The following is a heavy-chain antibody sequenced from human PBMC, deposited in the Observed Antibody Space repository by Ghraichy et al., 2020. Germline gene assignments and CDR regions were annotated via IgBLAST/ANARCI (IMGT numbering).Heavy chain of an antibody. D-gene: IGHD4-23*01. CDR1: GFTLSSYS. Sequence: LSLTCVGSGFTLSSYSMNWVRQAPGKGLEWVSYITSSSRFISYADSVKGRFTVSRDNAHNSVYLQLKSLRDEDTAVYYCARGSTVVRFYYYDGMDVWGQGSTVTVSS. J-gene: IGHJ6*02. CDR2: ITSSSRFI. V-gene: IGHV3-48*02. CDR3: ARGSTVVRFYYYDGMDV.